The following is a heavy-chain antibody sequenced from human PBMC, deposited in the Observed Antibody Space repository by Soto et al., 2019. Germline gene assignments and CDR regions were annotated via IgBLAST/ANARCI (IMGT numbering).Heavy chain of an antibody. V-gene: IGHV3-48*02. CDR3: ARDVGLLWFGDHYGMDV. D-gene: IGHD3-10*01. J-gene: IGHJ6*02. CDR2: ISSSSSTI. Sequence: SLRLSCAASGFTFSSYSMNWVRQAPGKGLEWVSYISSSSSTIYYADSVKGRFTISRDNAKNSLYLQMNSLRDEDTAVYYCARDVGLLWFGDHYGMDVWGQGTTVTVSS. CDR1: GFTFSSYS.